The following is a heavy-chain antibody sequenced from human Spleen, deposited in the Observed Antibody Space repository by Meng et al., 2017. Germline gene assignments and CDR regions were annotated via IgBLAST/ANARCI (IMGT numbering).Heavy chain of an antibody. D-gene: IGHD4-11*01. CDR1: GGSISSSSYY. Sequence: LQLQESGPGLVKPSETRSLTCTVSGGSISSSSYYWSWIRQPPGKGLEWIGEINHSGSTNYNPSLESRATISVDTSQNNLSLKLSSVTAADSAVYYCARGPTTMAHDFDYWGQGTLVTVSS. CDR2: INHSGST. J-gene: IGHJ4*02. CDR3: ARGPTTMAHDFDY. V-gene: IGHV4-39*02.